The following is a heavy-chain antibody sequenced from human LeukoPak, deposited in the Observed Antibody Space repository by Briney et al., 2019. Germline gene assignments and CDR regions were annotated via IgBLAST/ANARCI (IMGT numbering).Heavy chain of an antibody. J-gene: IGHJ6*04. CDR2: ISSSSSYI. Sequence: GGSLRLSCAASGFTFSSYSMNWVRQAPGKGLEWVSSISSSSSYIYYADSVKGRLTISRDNAKNSLYLQMNSLRAEDTAVYYCAELGITMIRGVWGKGTTVTISS. CDR3: AELGITMIRGV. CDR1: GFTFSSYS. D-gene: IGHD3-10*01. V-gene: IGHV3-21*01.